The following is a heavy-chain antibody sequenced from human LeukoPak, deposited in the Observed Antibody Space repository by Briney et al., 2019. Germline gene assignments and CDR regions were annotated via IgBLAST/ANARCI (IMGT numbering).Heavy chain of an antibody. CDR2: ISINGGST. CDR1: GSXFSSYA. V-gene: IGHV3-64D*06. Sequence: GGSLRLSCSASGSXFSSYAIHWVRQAPGKGLEYVSGISINGGSTDYADSVKGRFTISRDNSKNTVYLQMSRLRAEDTAVYYCVKESRVVRGVIMDAFDMWGQGTMVTVSS. J-gene: IGHJ3*02. CDR3: VKESRVVRGVIMDAFDM. D-gene: IGHD3-10*01.